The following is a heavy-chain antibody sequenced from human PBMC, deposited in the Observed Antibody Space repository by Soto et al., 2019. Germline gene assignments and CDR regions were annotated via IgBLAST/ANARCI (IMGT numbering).Heavy chain of an antibody. CDR3: ARLVTMIVVVAGSGAFDI. CDR1: GGSISSGDYY. Sequence: QVQLQESGPGLVKPSQTLSLTCTVSGGSISSGDYYWSWIRQPPGKGLEWIGYIYYSGSTYYNPSLKSRVTISVDTSKNQFSLKLSSVTAADTAVYYCARLVTMIVVVAGSGAFDIWGQGTMVTVSS. V-gene: IGHV4-30-4*01. CDR2: IYYSGST. J-gene: IGHJ3*02. D-gene: IGHD3-22*01.